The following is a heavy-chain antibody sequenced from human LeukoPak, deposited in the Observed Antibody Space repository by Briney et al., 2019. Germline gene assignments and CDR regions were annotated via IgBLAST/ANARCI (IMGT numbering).Heavy chain of an antibody. D-gene: IGHD3-10*01. V-gene: IGHV3-30*02. Sequence: GGSLRLSCAASEFTFSSYGMHWVRQAPGKGLEWVAFIRYDGSNKYYADSVKGRFTISRDNSKNTLYLQMNSLRAEDTAVYYCAKEGDYGSGSQSKYFDYWGQGTLVTVSS. CDR3: AKEGDYGSGSQSKYFDY. CDR1: EFTFSSYG. CDR2: IRYDGSNK. J-gene: IGHJ4*02.